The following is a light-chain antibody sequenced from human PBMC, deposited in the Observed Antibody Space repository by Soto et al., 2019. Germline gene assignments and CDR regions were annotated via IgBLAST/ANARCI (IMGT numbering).Light chain of an antibody. V-gene: IGKV3-20*01. Sequence: EIVLTQSPGTLSLSPGERGTVSCRASQIVNSKYLAWYQHRPGQAPRLLIYDASKRATGIPDRFSGSASGTDVILTINGLEPEDFAVYYCVQYDEPPSRWTFGQGTKV. CDR1: QIVNSKY. J-gene: IGKJ1*01. CDR2: DAS. CDR3: VQYDEPPSRWT.